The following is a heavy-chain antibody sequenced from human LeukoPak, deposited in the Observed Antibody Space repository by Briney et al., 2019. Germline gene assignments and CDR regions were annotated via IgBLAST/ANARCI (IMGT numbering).Heavy chain of an antibody. CDR3: ARRTYLYDSSGYYFDY. CDR1: VGSISSYH. J-gene: IGHJ4*02. Sequence: PSESLSLIFSVSVGSISSYHWTWIRQPPGKGLGSIGHIYYSGSTNYNPSLKSRVTISVDTSKSQFSLKLSTVTAADTAVYYCARRTYLYDSSGYYFDYWGQGTLVTVSS. V-gene: IGHV4-59*01. CDR2: IYYSGST. D-gene: IGHD3-22*01.